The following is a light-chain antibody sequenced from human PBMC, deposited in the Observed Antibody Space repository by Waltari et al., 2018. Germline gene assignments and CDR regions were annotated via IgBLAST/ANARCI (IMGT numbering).Light chain of an antibody. J-gene: IGLJ2*01. V-gene: IGLV5-45*02. CDR1: SDVNIDPY. CDR3: SIWYNNSWI. Sequence: QAVLTQPSSLSASPGASATLTCTLRSDVNIDPYIYWFQQKPGSRPQSLLQFKSPSHYTHTSGVTDRFSGSKDASGKEGILVISGLRSEDEADYYCSIWYNNSWIFGGGTKLTVL. CDR2: FKSPSHY.